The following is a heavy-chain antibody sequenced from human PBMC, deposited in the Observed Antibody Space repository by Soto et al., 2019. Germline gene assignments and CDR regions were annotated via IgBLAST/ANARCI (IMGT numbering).Heavy chain of an antibody. Sequence: SETLSLTCTVSGGSISSGGYYWSWIRQHPGKGLEWIGYIYYSGSTYYNPSLKSRVTISVDTSKNQFSLKLSSVTAADTAVYYCARSTALFGVVIISGWFDPWGQGTLVTVSS. V-gene: IGHV4-31*03. CDR2: IYYSGST. CDR3: ARSTALFGVVIISGWFDP. CDR1: GGSISSGGYY. J-gene: IGHJ5*02. D-gene: IGHD3-3*01.